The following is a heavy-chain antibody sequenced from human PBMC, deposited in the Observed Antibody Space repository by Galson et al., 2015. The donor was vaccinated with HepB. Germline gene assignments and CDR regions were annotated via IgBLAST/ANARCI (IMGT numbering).Heavy chain of an antibody. CDR3: ARDRAETGYFDY. V-gene: IGHV6-1*01. CDR2: TYYRSKWYN. J-gene: IGHJ4*02. Sequence: CAISGDSVSSSSAAWNWIRQSPSRGLEWLGRTYYRSKWYNDYAVSVRSRITINPDTSKNQFSLQLNSVTPEDTAVYYCARDRAETGYFDYWGQGTLVTVSS. CDR1: GDSVSSSSAA. D-gene: IGHD3-10*01.